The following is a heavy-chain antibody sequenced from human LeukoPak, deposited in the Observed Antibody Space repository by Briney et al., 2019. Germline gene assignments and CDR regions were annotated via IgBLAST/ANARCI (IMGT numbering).Heavy chain of an antibody. V-gene: IGHV1-2*02. CDR2: INPNSGGT. J-gene: IGHJ4*02. D-gene: IGHD6-19*01. Sequence: ASVQVSCKASGYTFTGYYLLWVRPAPGQGLAWVGWINPNSGGTNYAQKFQGRVTMTRDTSISTAYMELRRLRSDGTAVYYCASVYSSGWYYFDYWDQGTLVTVSS. CDR1: GYTFTGYY. CDR3: ASVYSSGWYYFDY.